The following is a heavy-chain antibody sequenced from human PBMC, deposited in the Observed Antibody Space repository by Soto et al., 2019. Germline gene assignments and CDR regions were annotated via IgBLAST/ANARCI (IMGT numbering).Heavy chain of an antibody. D-gene: IGHD3-10*01. Sequence: QVQLQESGPGLVKPSETLSLTCTVSGGSISSYYWSWIRQPPGKGLEWIGYIYYSGSTNHNPSLXXXXXISVDTXNNQXSXXLXXXTAADXAVXXXXXXYGSCFDYWAQGTLVTFSS. CDR3: XXXYGSCFDY. CDR1: GGSISSYY. J-gene: IGHJ4*02. CDR2: IYYSGST. V-gene: IGHV4-59*08.